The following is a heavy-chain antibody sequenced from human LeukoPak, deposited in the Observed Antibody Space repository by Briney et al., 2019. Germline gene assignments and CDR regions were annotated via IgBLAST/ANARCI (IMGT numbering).Heavy chain of an antibody. CDR2: INHSGST. CDR3: ARSSWEPLIHYFDY. J-gene: IGHJ4*02. CDR1: GGSFSGYY. V-gene: IGHV4-34*01. Sequence: PSETLSLTCAVYGGSFSGYYWSWIRQPPGKGLEWIGEINHSGSTNYNPSLRSRVTISVDTSKNQFSLKLSSVTAADTAVYYCARSSWEPLIHYFDYWGQGTLVTVSS. D-gene: IGHD1-26*01.